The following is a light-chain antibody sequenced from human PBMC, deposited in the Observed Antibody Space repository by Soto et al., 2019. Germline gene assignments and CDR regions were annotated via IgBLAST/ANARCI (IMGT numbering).Light chain of an antibody. J-gene: IGKJ1*01. CDR1: QSVGTT. CDR2: YAS. V-gene: IGKV3-15*01. CDR3: QQYKDWPPT. Sequence: EIGMSQSPVTLSVSLGERVTLSSRASQSVGTTVAWYQQKSGQAPRLLIYYASTRATGVPARFSGSASGTDFTLSITSLQSEDFGVYYCQQYKDWPPTFGQGTKVDI.